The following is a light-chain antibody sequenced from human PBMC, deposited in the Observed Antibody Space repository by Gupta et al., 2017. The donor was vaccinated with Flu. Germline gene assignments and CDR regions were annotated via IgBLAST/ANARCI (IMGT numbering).Light chain of an antibody. J-gene: IGKJ2*01. Sequence: EIVLTQSPGTLYLSPGERATLSCRVSEIIISRFLAWCQQKPGQAPRLLMYGASSRATGIPDRFSGSGSGTDFTLTINRLEPEDFAMYYCQQYGSSPYTFGQGTKLEI. CDR3: QQYGSSPYT. CDR2: GAS. V-gene: IGKV3-20*01. CDR1: EIIISRF.